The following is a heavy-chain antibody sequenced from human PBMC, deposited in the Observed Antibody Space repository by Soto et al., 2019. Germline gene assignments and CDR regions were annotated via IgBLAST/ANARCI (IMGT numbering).Heavy chain of an antibody. CDR1: GGTFSSYT. Sequence: QVQLVHSGAEVKKPGSSVKVSCKASGGTFSSYTISWVRQAPGQGLEWMGRIIPILGIANYAQNFQGRFTIIADNATRAAYMVLSGLRAEDTAVYDCAREIMIRFGGVMRYFDYWGQGTLVTVSS. V-gene: IGHV1-69*04. D-gene: IGHD3-16*01. J-gene: IGHJ4*02. CDR3: AREIMIRFGGVMRYFDY. CDR2: IIPILGIA.